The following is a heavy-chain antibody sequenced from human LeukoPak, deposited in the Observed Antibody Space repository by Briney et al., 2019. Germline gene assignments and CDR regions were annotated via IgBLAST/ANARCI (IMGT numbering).Heavy chain of an antibody. CDR2: FYYTGDT. V-gene: IGHV4-39*01. J-gene: IGHJ5*02. CDR3: VRAVGSVAGPGDWFDP. D-gene: IGHD6-19*01. Sequence: PSETLSLTCNVSDGSITTSSFYWGWVRQTPGKGLEWIGTFYYTGDTFYNRSLKSRVTITVDTSKDQFFLALSSETAADTAVYYCVRAVGSVAGPGDWFDPWGPGILVTVSS. CDR1: DGSITTSSFY.